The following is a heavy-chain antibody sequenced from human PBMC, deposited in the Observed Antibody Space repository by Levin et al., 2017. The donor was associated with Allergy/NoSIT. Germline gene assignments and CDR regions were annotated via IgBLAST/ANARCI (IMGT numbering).Heavy chain of an antibody. CDR2: IKSKTDGGTT. J-gene: IGHJ5*02. V-gene: IGHV3-15*01. Sequence: GGSLRLSCAASGFTFSNAWMSWVRQAPGKGLEWVGRIKSKTDGGTTDYAAPVKGRFTISRDDSKNTLYLQMNSLKTEDTAVYYCTADYYDFWSGPPEDWFDPWGQGTLVTVSS. D-gene: IGHD3-3*01. CDR3: TADYYDFWSGPPEDWFDP. CDR1: GFTFSNAW.